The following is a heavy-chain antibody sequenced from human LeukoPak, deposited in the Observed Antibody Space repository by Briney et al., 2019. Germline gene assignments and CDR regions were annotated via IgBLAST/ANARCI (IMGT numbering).Heavy chain of an antibody. CDR2: IYYSGST. Sequence: PSETLSLTCTVSGGSISSYYWSWIRQPPGKGLEWIGYIYYSGSTNYNPSLKSRVTISVDTSKNQFSLKLSSVTAADTAVYYCAREPAYYYDSSGYWVAFDIWGQGTMVTVSP. J-gene: IGHJ3*02. CDR1: GGSISSYY. CDR3: AREPAYYYDSSGYWVAFDI. V-gene: IGHV4-59*01. D-gene: IGHD3-22*01.